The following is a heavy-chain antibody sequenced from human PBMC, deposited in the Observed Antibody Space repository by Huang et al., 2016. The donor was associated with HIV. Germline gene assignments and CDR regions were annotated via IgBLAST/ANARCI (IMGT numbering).Heavy chain of an antibody. J-gene: IGHJ6*02. CDR3: ARGAVRYFDRGGTRYYGMDV. CDR1: GGSFSGYY. Sequence: QVQLQQWGAGLLKASETLSLTCAVYGGSFSGYYWSWIRQPPGKGVEWIGEINHSGSTNYNPSLKSRVTISVDTSKNQFSLKLSSVTAADTAVYCCARGAVRYFDRGGTRYYGMDVWGQGTTVTVSS. CDR2: INHSGST. V-gene: IGHV4-34*02. D-gene: IGHD3-9*01.